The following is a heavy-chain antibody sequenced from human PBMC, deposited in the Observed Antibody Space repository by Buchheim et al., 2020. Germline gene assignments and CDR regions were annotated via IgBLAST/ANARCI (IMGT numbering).Heavy chain of an antibody. V-gene: IGHV4-61*08. CDR1: GGSVRNGDYY. D-gene: IGHD6-19*01. Sequence: QMQLQESGPGLVKPSETLSLTCTVSGGSVRNGDYYWTWLRQPPGKGLEWIGHVRHSVGRYQIPSFTSRLTISVDTSKNQFSLRLSSVTAADTAVYYCAGWNYHYAMDVWGQGTT. J-gene: IGHJ6*02. CDR3: AGWNYHYAMDV. CDR2: VRHSVGR.